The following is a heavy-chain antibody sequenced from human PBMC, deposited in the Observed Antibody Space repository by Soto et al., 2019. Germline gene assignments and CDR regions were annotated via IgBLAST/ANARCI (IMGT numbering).Heavy chain of an antibody. V-gene: IGHV1-18*01. Sequence: QVQLVQSGAEVKKPGASVKVSCKASGYTFTSYVIIWVRQAPGQGLEWMGWISAYNGNTNYAQQLQGRVTMTTDTSPSTAYMELSGLRSDDTAVYYCARAEWLLFGDVIRKFDYWGQGTLVTVSS. J-gene: IGHJ4*02. CDR3: ARAEWLLFGDVIRKFDY. D-gene: IGHD3-3*01. CDR2: ISAYNGNT. CDR1: GYTFTSYV.